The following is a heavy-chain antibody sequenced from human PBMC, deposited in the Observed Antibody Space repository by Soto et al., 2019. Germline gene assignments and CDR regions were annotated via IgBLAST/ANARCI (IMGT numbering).Heavy chain of an antibody. J-gene: IGHJ4*02. CDR1: GYSISSSNW. Sequence: QVQLQESGPGLVKPSDTLSLTCAVSGYSISSSNWWGWIRQPPGKGLEWIGYIYYSGTTYYNPSLKSXXTXSXXTSKNQLSLKLTSVTAVDTAVYYCASREIRGPIDYWCKGTLVTVSS. CDR3: ASREIRGPIDY. D-gene: IGHD1-26*01. V-gene: IGHV4-28*01. CDR2: IYYSGTT.